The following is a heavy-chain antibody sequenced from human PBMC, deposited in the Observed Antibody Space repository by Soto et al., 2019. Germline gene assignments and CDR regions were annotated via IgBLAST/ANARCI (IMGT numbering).Heavy chain of an antibody. J-gene: IGHJ6*02. CDR3: AVRGGIAAPYYYGMDV. V-gene: IGHV1-69*13. D-gene: IGHD6-13*01. CDR2: IIPIFGTA. CDR1: GGTFSSYA. Sequence: SSVKVSCKASGGTFSSYAISWVRQAPGQGLEWMGGIIPIFGTANYAQKFQGRVTITADESTSTAYMELSSLRSEDTAVYYCAVRGGIAAPYYYGMDVWGQGTTVTVSS.